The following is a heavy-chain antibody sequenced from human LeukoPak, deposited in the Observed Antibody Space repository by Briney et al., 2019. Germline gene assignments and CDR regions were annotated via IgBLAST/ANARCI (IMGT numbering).Heavy chain of an antibody. CDR1: GFTFSSYW. D-gene: IGHD6-19*01. Sequence: GGSLRLSCAASGFTFSSYWMTWVRQAPGRGLEWVANIKHDGSEKYYVDSVKGRFTISRDNAKNSLYLQMNSLRAEDTALYYCARSGGWYYYGMDVWGQGTTVTVSS. CDR2: IKHDGSEK. V-gene: IGHV3-7*05. CDR3: ARSGGWYYYGMDV. J-gene: IGHJ6*02.